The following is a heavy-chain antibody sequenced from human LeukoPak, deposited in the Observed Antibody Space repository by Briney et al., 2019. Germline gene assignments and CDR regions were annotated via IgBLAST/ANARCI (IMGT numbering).Heavy chain of an antibody. CDR3: ARAGVEMATILGY. D-gene: IGHD5-24*01. V-gene: IGHV3-64*01. CDR1: GFTFSSYA. Sequence: GGSLRLSCAASGFTFSSYAMHWVRQAPGKGLEYVSAISSNGGSTYYANSVKGRFTISRDNSKNTLYLQMGSLGAEDMAVYYCARAGVEMATILGYWGQGTLVTVSS. J-gene: IGHJ4*02. CDR2: ISSNGGST.